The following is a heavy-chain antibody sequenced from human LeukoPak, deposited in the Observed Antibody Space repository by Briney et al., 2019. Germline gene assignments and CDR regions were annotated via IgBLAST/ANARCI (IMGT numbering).Heavy chain of an antibody. D-gene: IGHD5-18*01. CDR3: MTAAGYNFGQY. CDR1: RFTFNSYA. V-gene: IGHV3-23*05. J-gene: IGHJ4*02. CDR2: LYIGGNT. Sequence: GGSLRLSCAASRFTFNSYAMSWVRQAPGKGLEWVSALYIGGNTYYADSVRGRFTISRDNSKNTLYLQMNSLRAEDTAIYYCMTAAGYNFGQYWGQGTLVTVSS.